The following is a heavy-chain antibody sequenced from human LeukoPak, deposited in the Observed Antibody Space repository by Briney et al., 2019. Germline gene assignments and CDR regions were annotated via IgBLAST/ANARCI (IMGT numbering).Heavy chain of an antibody. CDR2: INPSGGST. V-gene: IGHV1-46*01. J-gene: IGHJ4*02. CDR1: GYTFTSYY. D-gene: IGHD3-3*01. Sequence: ASVKVSCKASGYTFTSYYMHWVRQAPGQGLEWMGIINPSGGSTSYAQKFQGRVTMTRDTSTSTVYMELSSLRSEDTAVYYCARGLGNDFWSGYTLEYWGQGTLVTVSS. CDR3: ARGLGNDFWSGYTLEY.